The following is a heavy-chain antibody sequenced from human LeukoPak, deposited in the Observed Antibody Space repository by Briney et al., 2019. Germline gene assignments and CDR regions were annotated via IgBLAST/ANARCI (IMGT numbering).Heavy chain of an antibody. J-gene: IGHJ4*02. V-gene: IGHV4-4*02. CDR3: ARESGRSYYYDSSGMFDY. D-gene: IGHD3-22*01. CDR1: GGSVSSSNW. CDR2: IYHSGST. Sequence: SETLSLTCAVSGGSVSSSNWWSWVRQPPGKGLEWIGEIYHSGSTNYNPTLQSRVTISVDKSKNQFSLNLNSVTAADTAVYYCARESGRSYYYDSSGMFDYWGQGTLVTVSS.